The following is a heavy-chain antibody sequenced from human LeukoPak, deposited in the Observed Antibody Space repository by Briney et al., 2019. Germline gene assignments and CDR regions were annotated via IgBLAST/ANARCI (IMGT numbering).Heavy chain of an antibody. J-gene: IGHJ4*02. CDR3: AKEQVWIVVGSFDY. D-gene: IGHD3-22*01. CDR2: ISGSGGST. Sequence: SGGSLRLSCAASGFTFSSYAMSWVRQAPGKGLEWVSGISGSGGSTYYADSVKGRFTISRDNSKNTLYLQMTSLRAEDTAVYYCAKEQVWIVVGSFDYWGQGTLVTVSS. V-gene: IGHV3-23*01. CDR1: GFTFSSYA.